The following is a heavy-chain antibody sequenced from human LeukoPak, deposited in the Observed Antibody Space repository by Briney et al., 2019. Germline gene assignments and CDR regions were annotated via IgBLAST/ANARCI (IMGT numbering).Heavy chain of an antibody. CDR2: INPNSGGT. Sequence: GASVKVSCKASGYTFTGYYMHWVRQAPGQGLEWMGRINPNSGGTNYAQKFQGRVTMTRDTSISTAYMELSRLRSDDTAVYYCAREAVTFGGALFPDPWGQGTLVTVS. V-gene: IGHV1-2*06. CDR1: GYTFTGYY. J-gene: IGHJ5*02. D-gene: IGHD3-16*01. CDR3: AREAVTFGGALFPDP.